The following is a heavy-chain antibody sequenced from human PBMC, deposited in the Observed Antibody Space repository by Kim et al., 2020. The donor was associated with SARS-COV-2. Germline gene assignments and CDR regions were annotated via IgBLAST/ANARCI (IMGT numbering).Heavy chain of an antibody. D-gene: IGHD4-17*01. Sequence: GGSLRLSCAASAVTFRSYAMSWVRQAPGKGLQWVSTISGGGDSSYCTDFVEGRFTISRDDSKNTLYLQMNSLRADDTAVYYCAKAPSTTSRTRNWFDPWGQGTLVTVSS. J-gene: IGHJ5*02. V-gene: IGHV3-23*01. CDR1: AVTFRSYA. CDR3: AKAPSTTSRTRNWFDP. CDR2: ISGGGDSS.